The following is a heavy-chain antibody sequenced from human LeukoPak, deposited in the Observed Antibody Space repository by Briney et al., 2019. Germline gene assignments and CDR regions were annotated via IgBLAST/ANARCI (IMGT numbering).Heavy chain of an antibody. CDR3: AREQQLENFDY. CDR2: INPSGGST. CDR1: GYTFTSYD. V-gene: IGHV1-46*01. J-gene: IGHJ4*02. Sequence: GASVKVSCKASGYTFTSYDINWVRQAPGQGLEWMGIINPSGGSTSYAQKFQGRVTMTRDTSTSTVYMELSSLRSEDTAVYYCAREQQLENFDYWGQGTLVTVSS. D-gene: IGHD6-13*01.